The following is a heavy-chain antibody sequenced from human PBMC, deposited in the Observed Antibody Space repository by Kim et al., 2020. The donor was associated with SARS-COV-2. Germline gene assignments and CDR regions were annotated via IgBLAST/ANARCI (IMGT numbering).Heavy chain of an antibody. J-gene: IGHJ4*02. V-gene: IGHV3-64D*08. CDR1: GFTFNNYA. CDR3: VKEESGHSNFDY. Sequence: GGSLRLSCSASGFTFNNYAMHWVRQAPGKGLEHVCTISGSASGTHYGDSVKGRFTISRDNYKNILYLQMTSLRVEDTAVYQCVKEESGHSNFDYWGQGALLPVSS. CDR2: ISGSASGT. D-gene: IGHD3-3*01.